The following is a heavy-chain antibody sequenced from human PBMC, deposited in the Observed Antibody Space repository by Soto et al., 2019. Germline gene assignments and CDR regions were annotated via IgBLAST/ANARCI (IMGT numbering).Heavy chain of an antibody. J-gene: IGHJ4*02. D-gene: IGHD2-15*01. CDR3: ARGYCSGGSCGLFDY. Sequence: TSETLSLTCTVSGGSISGYYWSWIRQPPGKGLEWIGYIYYSGSTNYNPSLKSRVTISVDTSKNQFSLKLSSVTAADTAVYYCARGYCSGGSCGLFDYWGQGTLVTVSS. V-gene: IGHV4-59*01. CDR1: GGSISGYY. CDR2: IYYSGST.